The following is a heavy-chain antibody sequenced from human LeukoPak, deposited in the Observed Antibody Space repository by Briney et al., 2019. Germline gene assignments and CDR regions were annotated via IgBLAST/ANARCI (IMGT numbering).Heavy chain of an antibody. CDR1: GFTFSSYA. J-gene: IGHJ4*02. CDR2: ISHDGSNK. V-gene: IGHV3-30-3*01. CDR3: ARDNREQQLVPPTFDY. Sequence: GGSLRLSCAASGFTFSSYAMHWVRQAPGKGLEWVAVISHDGSNKYYADSVKGRFTISRDNSKNTLYLQMNSLRAEDTAVYYCARDNREQQLVPPTFDYWGQGTLVTVSS. D-gene: IGHD6-13*01.